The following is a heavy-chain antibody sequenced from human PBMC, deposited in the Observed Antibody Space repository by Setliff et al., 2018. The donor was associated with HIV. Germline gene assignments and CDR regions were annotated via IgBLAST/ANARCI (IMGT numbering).Heavy chain of an antibody. CDR1: GGSISSSSYY. J-gene: IGHJ6*03. D-gene: IGHD6-13*01. CDR3: ARHRDPPGSRWIYYYYYMDL. CDR2: LYYSGST. V-gene: IGHV4-39*01. Sequence: SETLSLTCTVSGGSISSSSYYWGWIRQPPGKGLEWIGSLYYSGSTNYNPSLKSRVTISVDTSKNQVSLRLRSVTAADTGVYYCARHRDPPGSRWIYYYYYMDLWGQGTLVTVSS.